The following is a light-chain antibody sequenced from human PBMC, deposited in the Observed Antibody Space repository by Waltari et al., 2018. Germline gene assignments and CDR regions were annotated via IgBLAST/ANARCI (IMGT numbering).Light chain of an antibody. Sequence: QSVLTQPPSASGTPGQRVTISCSGTSSNIGSNSVYWYQQLPGTAPKLLIYRNTQRHSGVPDRFSGSKSGTSASLAISGLRSEDEADYYCATWDDSLSGHVVLGGGTKLTVL. V-gene: IGLV1-47*01. CDR1: SSNIGSNS. J-gene: IGLJ2*01. CDR2: RNT. CDR3: ATWDDSLSGHVV.